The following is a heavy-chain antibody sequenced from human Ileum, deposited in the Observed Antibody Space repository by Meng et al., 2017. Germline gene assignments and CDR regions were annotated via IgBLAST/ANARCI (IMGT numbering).Heavy chain of an antibody. CDR2: MYFSGST. V-gene: IGHV4-61*01. Sequence: QVQLQESGQGLVRPSETLSLTCTISGGSVNTGSYYWSWIRQPPGKGLEWIGYMYFSGSTKYNASLKSRVSISVDTSKKQFSLNLTSVTAADTAVYYCARGHYDKYFDSWGQGTLVTVSS. CDR3: ARGHYDKYFDS. J-gene: IGHJ4*02. D-gene: IGHD3-22*01. CDR1: GGSVNTGSYY.